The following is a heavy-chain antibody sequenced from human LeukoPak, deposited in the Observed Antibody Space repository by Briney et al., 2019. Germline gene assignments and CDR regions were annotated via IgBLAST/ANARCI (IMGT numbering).Heavy chain of an antibody. J-gene: IGHJ6*03. CDR1: GGTFISYA. CDR3: ARANDFWKNYYYYYMDV. D-gene: IGHD3-3*01. V-gene: IGHV1-69*05. CDR2: IIPIFGTA. Sequence: GASVKVSCKASGGTFISYAISWVRQAPGQGLEWMGRIIPIFGTANYAQKFQGRVTITTDESTSTAYMELSSLRSEDTAVYYCARANDFWKNYYYYYMDVWGKGTTVTVSS.